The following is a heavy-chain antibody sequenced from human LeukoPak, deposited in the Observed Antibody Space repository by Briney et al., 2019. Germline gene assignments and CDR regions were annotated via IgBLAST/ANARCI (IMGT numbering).Heavy chain of an antibody. D-gene: IGHD6-13*01. V-gene: IGHV4-59*01. CDR1: GGSFRGYY. CDR2: IYYSGST. CDR3: AGEALAAAGPPPRYYYYYYMDV. Sequence: KPSETLSLTCDVYGGSFRGYYWSWIRQPPGKGLEWIGYIYYSGSTNYNPSLKSRVTISVDTSKNQFSLKLSSVTAADTAVYYCAGEALAAAGPPPRYYYYYYMDVWGKGTTVTVSS. J-gene: IGHJ6*03.